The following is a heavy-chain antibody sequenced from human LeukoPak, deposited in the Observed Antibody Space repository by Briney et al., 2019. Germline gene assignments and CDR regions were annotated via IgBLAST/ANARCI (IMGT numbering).Heavy chain of an antibody. CDR1: GFTFSYAW. D-gene: IGHD6-19*01. J-gene: IGHJ4*02. CDR2: IKSTTDGGTT. V-gene: IGHV3-15*01. CDR3: SAYRSGWAFDY. Sequence: GGSLRLSCAASGFTFSYAWMGWVRQAPGKGLEWVGRIKSTTDGGTTAYAAPVKGRFTILRDDSKDTLYLQMNSLKTEDTAVYYCSAYRSGWAFDYWGQGTLVTASS.